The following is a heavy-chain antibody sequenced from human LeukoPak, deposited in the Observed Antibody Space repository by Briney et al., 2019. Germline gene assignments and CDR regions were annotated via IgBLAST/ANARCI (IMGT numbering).Heavy chain of an antibody. CDR2: INAGNGNT. D-gene: IGHD2-2*01. J-gene: IGHJ5*02. CDR3: ARGYCSSTSCLENWFDP. Sequence: VASVNVSCKASGYTFTSYAMHWVRQAPGQRLEWMGWINAGNGNTKYSQKFQGRVTITRDTSASTAYMELSSLRSEDTAVYYCARGYCSSTSCLENWFDPWGQGTLVTVSS. V-gene: IGHV1-3*01. CDR1: GYTFTSYA.